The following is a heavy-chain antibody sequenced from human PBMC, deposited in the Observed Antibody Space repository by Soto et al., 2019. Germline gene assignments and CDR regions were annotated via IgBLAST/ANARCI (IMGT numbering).Heavy chain of an antibody. CDR2: INPSGGST. V-gene: IGHV1-46*01. J-gene: IGHJ4*02. Sequence: ASVKVSCKASGYTFTSYYMHWVRQAPGQGLEWMGIINPSGGSTSYAQKFQGRVTMTRDTSTSTVYMELSSLRSGDTAVYYCASSSGSYHSGFDYWGQGTLVTVSS. D-gene: IGHD1-26*01. CDR1: GYTFTSYY. CDR3: ASSSGSYHSGFDY.